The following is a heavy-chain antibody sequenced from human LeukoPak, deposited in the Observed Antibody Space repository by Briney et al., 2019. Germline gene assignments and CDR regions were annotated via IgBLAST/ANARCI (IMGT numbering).Heavy chain of an antibody. CDR3: ARDPAGYSSGWSGFGDY. CDR1: GFTFSSYS. D-gene: IGHD6-19*01. CDR2: ISSSSSYI. V-gene: IGHV3-21*01. Sequence: GGSLRLSCAASGFTFSSYSMNWVRQAPGKGLEWVSSISSSSSYIYYADSVKGRFTISRDNAKNSLYLQMNSLRAEDMAVYYCARDPAGYSSGWSGFGDYWGQGTLVTVSS. J-gene: IGHJ4*02.